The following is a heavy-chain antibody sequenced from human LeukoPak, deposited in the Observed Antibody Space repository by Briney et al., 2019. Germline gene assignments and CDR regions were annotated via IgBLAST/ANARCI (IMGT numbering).Heavy chain of an antibody. J-gene: IGHJ3*02. CDR3: ASPASDAFDI. CDR2: IYCSGST. CDR1: GGSISSSNYS. Sequence: QTSETLSLTCTVSGGSISSSNYSWGWIRQPPGKGLEWIGSIYCSGSTYYNLSLKSRVTISVDTSKNQFSLKLSSVTAADTAVYYCASPASDAFDIWGQGTMVTVSS. V-gene: IGHV4-39*01.